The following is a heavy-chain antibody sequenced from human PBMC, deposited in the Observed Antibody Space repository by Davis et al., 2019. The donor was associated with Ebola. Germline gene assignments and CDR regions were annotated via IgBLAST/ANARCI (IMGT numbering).Heavy chain of an antibody. CDR2: VNEDGSVR. J-gene: IGHJ5*02. CDR1: GFTLSNFW. V-gene: IGHV3-74*01. Sequence: PGGFLRLSCAASGFTLSNFWMHWVRQAPGKGLVWVSRVNEDGSVRNYANSVRGRFTISRDNSKNTLFLQMNSLRVDDTAVYYCARGTDYSWFDPWGQGTLVTVSS. CDR3: ARGTDYSWFDP. D-gene: IGHD3/OR15-3a*01.